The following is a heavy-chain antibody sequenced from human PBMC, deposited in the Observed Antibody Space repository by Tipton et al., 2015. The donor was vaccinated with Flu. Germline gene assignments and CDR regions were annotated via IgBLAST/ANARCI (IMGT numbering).Heavy chain of an antibody. CDR1: GFTFSSYG. V-gene: IGHV3-30*02. CDR2: IRYDGSNK. D-gene: IGHD3-22*01. Sequence: SGFTFSSYGMHWVRQAPGKGLEWVAFIRYDGSNKYYADSVKGRFTISRDNSKNTLYLQMNSLRAEDTAVYYCAKGYYYDSSGYYYYYYGMDVWGQGP. CDR3: AKGYYYDSSGYYYYYYGMDV. J-gene: IGHJ6*02.